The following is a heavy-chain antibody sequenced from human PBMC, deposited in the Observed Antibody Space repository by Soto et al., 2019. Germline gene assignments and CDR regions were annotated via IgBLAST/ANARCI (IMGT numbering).Heavy chain of an antibody. CDR1: GFTFSDYY. CDR3: ARAPRLNWSGGSCYSGYYYYYMDV. CDR2: ISSSGSTI. J-gene: IGHJ6*03. D-gene: IGHD2-15*01. V-gene: IGHV3-11*01. Sequence: PGGSLRLSCAASGFTFSDYYMSWIRQAPGKGLEWVSYISSSGSTIYYADSVKGRFTISRDNAKNSLYLQMNSLRAEDTAGYYCARAPRLNWSGGSCYSGYYYYYMDVWGKGTTVTVSS.